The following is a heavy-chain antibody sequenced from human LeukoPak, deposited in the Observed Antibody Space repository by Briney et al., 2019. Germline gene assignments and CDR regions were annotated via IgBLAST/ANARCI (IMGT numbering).Heavy chain of an antibody. J-gene: IGHJ3*01. D-gene: IGHD2-21*02. CDR1: GFTVSSNY. Sequence: GGSLRLSCAASGFTVSSNYMSWVRQAPGKELEWVSIIHSGGSTYYADSVKGRVTISRDNSKNTVSLQVNSLRAEDTAVYYCARSVTLTDAFDVWGQGTMVTVSS. CDR3: ARSVTLTDAFDV. V-gene: IGHV3-53*01. CDR2: IHSGGST.